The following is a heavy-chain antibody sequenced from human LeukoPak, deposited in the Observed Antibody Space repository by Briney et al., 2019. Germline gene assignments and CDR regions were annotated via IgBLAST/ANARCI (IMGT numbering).Heavy chain of an antibody. CDR3: VRTTSTWYGDY. D-gene: IGHD6-13*01. J-gene: IGHJ4*02. CDR2: IYPGASDT. Sequence: GESLKFSCKGSGYTFASYLIGWVRQIPGKGLEWMGVIYPGASDTRYSPSFQGQVTISADKSISTAYLQWSSLKASDTAMYYCVRTTSTWYGDYWGQGALVTVSS. V-gene: IGHV5-51*01. CDR1: GYTFASYL.